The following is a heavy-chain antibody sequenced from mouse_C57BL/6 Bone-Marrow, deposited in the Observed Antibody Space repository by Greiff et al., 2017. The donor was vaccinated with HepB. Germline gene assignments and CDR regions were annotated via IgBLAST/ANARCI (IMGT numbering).Heavy chain of an antibody. CDR3: ARFVRGFAY. Sequence: QVQLQQSGAELVKPGASVKLSCKASGYTFTSYWMHWVKQKPGQGLEWIGMIHPNSGSTNYNEKFKSKATLTVDKSSSTAYMQLSSLTSEDSAVYYCARFVRGFAYWGQGTLVTVSA. CDR2: IHPNSGST. CDR1: GYTFTSYW. D-gene: IGHD3-1*01. J-gene: IGHJ3*01. V-gene: IGHV1-64*01.